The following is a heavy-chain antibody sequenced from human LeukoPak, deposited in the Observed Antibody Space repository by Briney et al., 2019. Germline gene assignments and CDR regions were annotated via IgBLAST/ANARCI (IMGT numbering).Heavy chain of an antibody. CDR1: GGSISSYY. J-gene: IGHJ5*02. D-gene: IGHD1-26*01. CDR3: VRQVDNWFDP. V-gene: IGHV4-59*01. CDR2: IYYSGST. Sequence: PSETLSLTCTVSGGSISSYYWSWIRQPPGKGLEWIGYIYYSGSTNYNPSLKSRVTISVDTSKNQFSLKLSSVTAADTAVYYCVRQVDNWFDPWGQGTLVTVSS.